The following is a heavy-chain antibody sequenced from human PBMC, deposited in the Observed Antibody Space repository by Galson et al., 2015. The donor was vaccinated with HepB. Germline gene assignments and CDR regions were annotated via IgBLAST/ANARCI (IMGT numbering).Heavy chain of an antibody. V-gene: IGHV3-30*18. J-gene: IGHJ3*02. CDR1: GFTFSSYG. D-gene: IGHD6-13*01. Sequence: SLRLSCAASGFTFSSYGMHWVRQAPGKGLEWVAVISYDGSNKYYADSVKGRFTISRDNSKNTLYLQMNSLRAEDTAVYYCAKEGRIAAAGAFDIWGQGTMVTVSS. CDR2: ISYDGSNK. CDR3: AKEGRIAAAGAFDI.